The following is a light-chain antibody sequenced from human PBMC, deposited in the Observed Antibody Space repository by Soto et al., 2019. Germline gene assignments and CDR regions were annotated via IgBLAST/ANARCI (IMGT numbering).Light chain of an antibody. Sequence: EIVMTQSPATLSVSPGERATLSCRASQSVSRNLAWYQQKPGQAPRLLIYGASTRATGIPARFGGSGSGTEFTLTINSLQSEDFAVYHCQQYNSFFTFGPGTKVDIK. CDR1: QSVSRN. V-gene: IGKV3-15*01. CDR2: GAS. CDR3: QQYNSFFT. J-gene: IGKJ3*01.